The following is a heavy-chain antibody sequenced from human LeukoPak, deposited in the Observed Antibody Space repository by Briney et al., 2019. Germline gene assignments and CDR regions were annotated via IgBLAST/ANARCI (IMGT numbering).Heavy chain of an antibody. D-gene: IGHD3-10*01. Sequence: ASVKVSCKASGYTFTSYGISWVRQAPGQGLEWMGWISAYNGNTNYAPKFQGRVTMTPDTSTSTAYMEVRSLRSDDTAVYYCAGPATVVRPGEYWGQGTLVTVSS. CDR1: GYTFTSYG. CDR3: AGPATVVRPGEY. V-gene: IGHV1-18*01. CDR2: ISAYNGNT. J-gene: IGHJ4*02.